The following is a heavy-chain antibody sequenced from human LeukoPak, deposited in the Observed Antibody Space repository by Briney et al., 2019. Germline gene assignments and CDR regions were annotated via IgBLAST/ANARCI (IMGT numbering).Heavy chain of an antibody. J-gene: IGHJ6*02. CDR2: ISSSSYI. D-gene: IGHD6-19*01. V-gene: IGHV3-21*01. CDR1: GFTFSSYW. CDR3: ARELIGSGWYSGMDV. Sequence: GGSLRLSCAASGFTFSSYWMIWVRQAPGKGLEWVSSISSSSYIYYADSVKGRFTISRDNAKNSLYLQMNSLRAEDTAVYYCARELIGSGWYSGMDVWGQGTTVTVSS.